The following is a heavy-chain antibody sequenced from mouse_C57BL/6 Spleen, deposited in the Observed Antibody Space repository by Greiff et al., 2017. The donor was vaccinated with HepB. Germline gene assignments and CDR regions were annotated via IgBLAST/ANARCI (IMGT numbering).Heavy chain of an antibody. Sequence: DVQLVESGGDLVKPGGSLKLSCAASGFTFSSYGMSWVRQTPDKRLEWVATISSGGSYTYYPDSVKGRFTISRDNAKNTLYLQMSSLKSEDTAMYYCARHRGDYYYGSSSYYFDYWGQGTTLTVSS. CDR1: GFTFSSYG. CDR2: ISSGGSYT. J-gene: IGHJ2*01. CDR3: ARHRGDYYYGSSSYYFDY. V-gene: IGHV5-6*01. D-gene: IGHD1-1*01.